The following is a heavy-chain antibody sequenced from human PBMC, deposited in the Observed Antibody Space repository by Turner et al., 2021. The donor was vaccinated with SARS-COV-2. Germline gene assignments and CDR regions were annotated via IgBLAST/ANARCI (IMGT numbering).Heavy chain of an antibody. CDR3: VRDLRFVELPDDY. CDR1: EFTFSSYG. V-gene: IGHV3-33*01. J-gene: IGHJ4*02. CDR2: IWIDGSNK. D-gene: IGHD3-10*01. Sequence: QVHLVESGGGVVQPGKSLILSCAASEFTFSSYGMHWVCQAEGKGLEWVAVIWIDGSNKYYADSGKGRFTISRDKSKNTLYLQMNSLRAEDTDVYYCVRDLRFVELPDDYWGQGTLVTVSS.